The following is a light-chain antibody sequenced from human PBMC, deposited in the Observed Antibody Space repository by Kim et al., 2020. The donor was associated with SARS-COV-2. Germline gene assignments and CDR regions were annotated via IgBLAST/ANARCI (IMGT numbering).Light chain of an antibody. CDR2: GKN. V-gene: IGLV3-19*01. CDR1: SLRSYY. Sequence: SSELTQDPAVSVALGQTVRITCQGDSLRSYYASWYQQKPGQAPVLVIYGKNNRPSGIPDRFSGSSSGNTASLTITGAQAEDEADYYCNSRDSSGNHPIFYVFGTGTKVTVL. J-gene: IGLJ1*01. CDR3: NSRDSSGNHPIFYV.